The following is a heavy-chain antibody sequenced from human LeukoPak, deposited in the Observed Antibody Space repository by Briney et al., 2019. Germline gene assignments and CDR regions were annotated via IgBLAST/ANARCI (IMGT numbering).Heavy chain of an antibody. V-gene: IGHV4-34*01. D-gene: IGHD4-23*01. CDR3: ARVTGYGGDSLRY. CDR2: INHRQSS. Sequence: PPETLSLTCSVDGGSFTGYYWTWIRQAPGKGLEWIGEINHRQSSNYNPSLKSRVTLSIDTSKKQFSLQLTSLTAADTAVYYCARVTGYGGDSLRYWGQGSPVTVSS. J-gene: IGHJ4*02. CDR1: GGSFTGYY.